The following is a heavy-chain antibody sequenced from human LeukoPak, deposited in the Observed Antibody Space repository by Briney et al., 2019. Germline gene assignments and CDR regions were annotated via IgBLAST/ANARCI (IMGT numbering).Heavy chain of an antibody. J-gene: IGHJ4*02. CDR1: GYTFTSYY. Sequence: ASVKVSCKASGYTFTSYYMHWVRQAPGQGLEWMGIINPSGGSTSYAQKFQGRVTMTRDTPTSTVYMELCSLRSEDTAVYYCARNGGYCSGGSCSYYFDYWGQGTLVTVSS. CDR3: ARNGGYCSGGSCSYYFDY. CDR2: INPSGGST. V-gene: IGHV1-46*01. D-gene: IGHD2-15*01.